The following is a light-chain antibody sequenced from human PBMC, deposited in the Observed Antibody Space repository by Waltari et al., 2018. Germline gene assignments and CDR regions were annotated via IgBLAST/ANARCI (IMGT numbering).Light chain of an antibody. CDR2: GAS. CDR3: QQYNKWPPGT. Sequence: EVVLTQSPATLSVSLGERATLSCRASQSVSSDLAWYQQKPGQAPRLLIHGASIRATGIPARFSGSGSGTEFTLTISSLQSEDSAVYYCQQYNKWPPGTFGQGTKVEIK. V-gene: IGKV3-15*01. J-gene: IGKJ1*01. CDR1: QSVSSD.